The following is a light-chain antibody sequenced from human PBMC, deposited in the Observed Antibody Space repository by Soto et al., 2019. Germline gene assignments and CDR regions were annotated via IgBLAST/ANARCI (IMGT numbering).Light chain of an antibody. CDR1: QSISSN. CDR2: GAS. J-gene: IGKJ1*01. Sequence: EILMTQPPATLSVSPGERATRACRASQSISSNLVWYQQKAGQAPRLLIYGASTRATGIPARFSGSGSGTEFTLTISSLQSEDFAVYYCQQYDNWPTFGQGTKVDI. CDR3: QQYDNWPT. V-gene: IGKV3-15*01.